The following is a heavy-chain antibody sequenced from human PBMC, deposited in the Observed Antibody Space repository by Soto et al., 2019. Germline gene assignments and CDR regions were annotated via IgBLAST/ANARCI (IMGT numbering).Heavy chain of an antibody. CDR2: ISYDGSNK. Sequence: GGSLRLSCAASGFTFSSYGMHWVRQAPGKGLEWVAVISYDGSNKYYADSVKGRFTISRDNSKNTLYLQMNSLRAEDTAVYYCARGARHYYYYYGMDVWGQGTTVTVSS. D-gene: IGHD1-26*01. V-gene: IGHV3-30*03. CDR3: ARGARHYYYYYGMDV. CDR1: GFTFSSYG. J-gene: IGHJ6*02.